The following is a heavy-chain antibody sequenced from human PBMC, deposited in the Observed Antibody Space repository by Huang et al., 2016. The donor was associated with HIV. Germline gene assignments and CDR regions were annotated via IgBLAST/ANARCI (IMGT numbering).Heavy chain of an antibody. Sequence: QVQLVLSGAEVKKPGSSVKVSCKASGGAVLRYSFSWGRQAPGQGLEWMGVINPSFNTTNYAQKFQGRVTITADESATTVYMDLSSLRFADTAVYYCARTSNWKAEYFRYWGQGTLVTVSS. CDR2: INPSFNTT. V-gene: IGHV1-69*13. CDR3: ARTSNWKAEYFRY. D-gene: IGHD1-20*01. CDR1: GGAVLRYS. J-gene: IGHJ1*01.